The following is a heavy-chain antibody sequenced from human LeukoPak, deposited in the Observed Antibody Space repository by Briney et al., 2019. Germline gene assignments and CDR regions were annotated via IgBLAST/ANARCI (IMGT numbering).Heavy chain of an antibody. D-gene: IGHD1-26*01. J-gene: IGHJ4*02. CDR3: ARSQSLGY. CDR2: IWYDGSNK. V-gene: IGHV3-33*03. Sequence: PGGSLRLSCAASGFTFSSYGMHWVRQAPGKGLEWVAVIWYDGSNKYYADSVKGRFTISRDNAENSLYLQMNSLRAEDTAMYYCARSQSLGYWGQGTLVTVSS. CDR1: GFTFSSYG.